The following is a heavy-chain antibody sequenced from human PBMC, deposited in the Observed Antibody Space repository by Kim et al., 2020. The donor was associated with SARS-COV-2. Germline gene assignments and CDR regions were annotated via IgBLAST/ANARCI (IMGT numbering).Heavy chain of an antibody. V-gene: IGHV3-7*03. CDR3: ARAQYFNS. J-gene: IGHJ4*02. CDR1: GFTFRSYW. CDR2: IKEDGGEK. Sequence: GGSLRLSCAASGFTFRSYWMGWVRQAPGKGLEWVANIKEDGGEKNYVDSVKGRFTISRDNAKNSVYLQMNSLRAEDTAVYYCARAQYFNSWGQGTLVTVSS.